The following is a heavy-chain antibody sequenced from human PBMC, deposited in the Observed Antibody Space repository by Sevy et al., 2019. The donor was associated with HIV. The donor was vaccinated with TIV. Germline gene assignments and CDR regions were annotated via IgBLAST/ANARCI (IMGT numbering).Heavy chain of an antibody. CDR1: GFTVSSNY. V-gene: IGHV3-53*01. D-gene: IGHD6-13*01. CDR2: IYSGGST. CDR3: ARGKQQLVRGGYYFDY. J-gene: IGHJ4*02. Sequence: GGSLRLSCAASGFTVSSNYMSWVRQAPGKGLEWVSVIYSGGSTYYADSVKGRFTISRDNSKNTQYLQMNSLRAEDTAVYYCARGKQQLVRGGYYFDYWGQGTLVTVSS.